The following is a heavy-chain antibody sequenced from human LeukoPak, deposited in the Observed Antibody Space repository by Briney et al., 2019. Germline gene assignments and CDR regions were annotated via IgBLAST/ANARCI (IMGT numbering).Heavy chain of an antibody. V-gene: IGHV3-30*02. Sequence: GGSLRLSCAASGFTFSSYGMHWVRQAPGKGLEWVAFIRYDGSNKYYADSVKGRFTISRDNSKNTLYLQMNSLRAEDTAVYYCAKLIGQEGATGDYWGQGTLVTVSS. CDR1: GFTFSSYG. CDR3: AKLIGQEGATGDY. J-gene: IGHJ4*02. D-gene: IGHD1-14*01. CDR2: IRYDGSNK.